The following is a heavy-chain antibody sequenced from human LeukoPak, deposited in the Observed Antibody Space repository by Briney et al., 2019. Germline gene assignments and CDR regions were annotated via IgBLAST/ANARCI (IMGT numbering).Heavy chain of an antibody. CDR2: LKQDGSEK. D-gene: IGHD6-13*01. CDR3: ARDEDSSSWYVGHDAFDI. V-gene: IGHV3-7*01. Sequence: PGGSLRLSCAASGFTYRSYWMSWVRQAPGKGLEGVANLKQDGSEKYYVDSVKGRFTISKDNAKNSLYLQRNSLRAEDTAVYYCARDEDSSSWYVGHDAFDIWGQGTMVTVSS. J-gene: IGHJ3*02. CDR1: GFTYRSYW.